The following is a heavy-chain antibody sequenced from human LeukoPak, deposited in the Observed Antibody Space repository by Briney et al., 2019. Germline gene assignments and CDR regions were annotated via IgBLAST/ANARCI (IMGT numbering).Heavy chain of an antibody. CDR1: GFTFSSYW. V-gene: IGHV3-7*01. CDR3: ARAGNLDN. D-gene: IGHD4-23*01. J-gene: IGHJ4*02. Sequence: GGSLRLSCAASGFTFSSYWMSRVRQAPGKGLEWVAQIKPDGSDKYYVDSVKGRFTISRDNAKNSLNLQMNSLRAEDTAVCYCARAGNLDNWGQGTLVTVSS. CDR2: IKPDGSDK.